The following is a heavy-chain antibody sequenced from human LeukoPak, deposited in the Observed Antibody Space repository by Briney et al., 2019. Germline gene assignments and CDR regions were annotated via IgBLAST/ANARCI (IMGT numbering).Heavy chain of an antibody. CDR2: ISYDGSNK. CDR1: GFTFSSYG. CDR3: ANGYCSGGSCYSDYYYGMDV. J-gene: IGHJ6*04. Sequence: GGSLRPSCAASGFTFSSYGMHWVRQAPGKGLEWVAVISYDGSNKYYADSVKGRFTISRDNSKNTLYLQMNSLRAEDTAVYYCANGYCSGGSCYSDYYYGMDVWGKGTTVTVSS. V-gene: IGHV3-30*18. D-gene: IGHD2-15*01.